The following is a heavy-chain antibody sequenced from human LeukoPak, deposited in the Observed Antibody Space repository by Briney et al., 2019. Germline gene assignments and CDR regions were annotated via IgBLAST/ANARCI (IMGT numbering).Heavy chain of an antibody. V-gene: IGHV1-2*02. J-gene: IGHJ4*02. CDR3: ARVVSGGVIWAY. CDR1: GYTLSDYY. CDR2: INPNSGDT. Sequence: ASEKVSCKASGYTLSDYYMHWVRQAPAQGLEWMGWINPNSGDTKYAQNLQGRVTLTSDTAINTAYMELSRLRSDDTAVYFCARVVSGGVIWAYWGQGTLVTVSS. D-gene: IGHD3-16*01.